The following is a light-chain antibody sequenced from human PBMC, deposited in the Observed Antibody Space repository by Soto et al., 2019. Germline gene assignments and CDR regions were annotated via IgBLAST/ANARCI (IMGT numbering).Light chain of an antibody. CDR2: DVS. CDR1: TSDGGRYNY. CDR3: NSYTTGTTWV. J-gene: IGLJ3*02. V-gene: IGLV2-14*01. Sequence: QSSLTQPASVSGSPGQSITISCTGTTSDGGRYNYVSWHQQHPGKAPKLLIFDVSNRPSGVSDRFSGSKSGNTASLTISGLQAEDEADYYCNSYTTGTTWVFGGGTKLTVL.